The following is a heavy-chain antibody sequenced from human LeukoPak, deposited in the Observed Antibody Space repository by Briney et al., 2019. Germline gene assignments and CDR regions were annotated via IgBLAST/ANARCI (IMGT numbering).Heavy chain of an antibody. J-gene: IGHJ4*02. CDR1: GGSMNYYY. Sequence: SETLSLTCTVSGGSMNYYYWGWVRQPPGKGLEWIGYIYYSGSTNCNPSLKSRVTMSIDTSQSQFSLKLTSVTAADTAVYYCARHQITTVVTGLFDHWGQGTLVTVSS. CDR3: ARHQITTVVTGLFDH. CDR2: IYYSGST. V-gene: IGHV4-59*08. D-gene: IGHD4-23*01.